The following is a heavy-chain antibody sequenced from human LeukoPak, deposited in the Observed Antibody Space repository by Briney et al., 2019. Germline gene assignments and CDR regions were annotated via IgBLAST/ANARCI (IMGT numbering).Heavy chain of an antibody. CDR3: ARRTYGGTLDY. Sequence: SETLSLTCTVSGGSISSGSYYWSWIRQPAGKGLEWIGRIFASGSTHYNPSLKSRVTISVDTSKNQFSLKLSSVTAADTAVYYCARRTYGGTLDYWGQGTLVTVSS. CDR1: GGSISSGSYY. CDR2: IFASGST. J-gene: IGHJ4*02. D-gene: IGHD4-23*01. V-gene: IGHV4-61*02.